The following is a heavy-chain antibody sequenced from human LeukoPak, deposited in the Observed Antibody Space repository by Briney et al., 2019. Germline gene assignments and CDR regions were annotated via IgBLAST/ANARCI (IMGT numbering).Heavy chain of an antibody. CDR2: ISSSGSTI. J-gene: IGHJ5*02. CDR1: GFTFSDYY. D-gene: IGHD3-22*01. V-gene: IGHV3-11*01. Sequence: GSLRLSCAASGFTFSDYYMSWIRQAPGKGLGWVSYISSSGSTIYYADSVKGRFTISRDNAKNSLYLQMNSLRAEDTAVYYCARDYYDSSGSWFDPWGQGTLVTVSS. CDR3: ARDYYDSSGSWFDP.